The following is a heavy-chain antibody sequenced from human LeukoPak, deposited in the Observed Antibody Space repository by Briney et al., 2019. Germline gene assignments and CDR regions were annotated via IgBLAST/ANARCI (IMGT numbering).Heavy chain of an antibody. J-gene: IGHJ6*02. CDR1: GFTVSSNY. CDR3: ARENYYGSGSYYGMDV. D-gene: IGHD3-10*01. V-gene: IGHV3-66*01. CDR2: IYSGGST. Sequence: GGSLRPSCAASGFTVSSNYMSWVRQAPGKGLEWVSDIYSGGSTYYADSVKGRFTISRDNSKNTLYLQMNSLRAEDTAVYYCARENYYGSGSYYGMDVWGQGTTVTVSS.